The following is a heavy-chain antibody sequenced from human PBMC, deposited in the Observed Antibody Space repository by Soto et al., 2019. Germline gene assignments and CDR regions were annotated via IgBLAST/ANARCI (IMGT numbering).Heavy chain of an antibody. Sequence: WGSLRLSCTASGFTFISYEMTCVRQAPWKGLEWISYITSGGTTYYADSAKGRFTISRDNAKNSLYLHLNSLTAEDTAIYYCARVLYATWSSFDYWGQGTLVTVSS. CDR3: ARVLYATWSSFDY. D-gene: IGHD1-26*01. CDR1: GFTFISYE. J-gene: IGHJ4*02. CDR2: ITSGGTT. V-gene: IGHV3-48*03.